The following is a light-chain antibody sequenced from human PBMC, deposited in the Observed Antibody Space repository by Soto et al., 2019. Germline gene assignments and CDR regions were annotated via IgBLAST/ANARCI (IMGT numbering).Light chain of an antibody. CDR2: GAS. J-gene: IGKJ1*01. CDR1: QSVTSSY. Sequence: IVLTQYPGTRSLSPGERATLPCRASQSVTSSYLAWYQQKPGQAPRLLIYGASSRATGIPDMFSGSGAGTDFTLTISRLEPEDVAVYYCQQEKTFGQGTKVDIK. CDR3: QQEKT. V-gene: IGKV3-20*01.